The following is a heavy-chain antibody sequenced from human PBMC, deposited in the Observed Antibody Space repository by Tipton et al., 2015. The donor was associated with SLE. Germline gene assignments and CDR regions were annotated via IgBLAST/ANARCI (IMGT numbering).Heavy chain of an antibody. D-gene: IGHD6-13*01. CDR1: GGSIRSSSYY. V-gene: IGHV4-39*07. CDR2: IYYSGST. CDR3: ARADLSSSWAVDV. J-gene: IGHJ6*02. Sequence: TLSLTCTVSGGSIRSSSYYWGWIRQPPGKGLEWIGSIYYSGSTNYNPSLKSRVTISVDTSKNQFSLKLSSVTAADTAVYYCARADLSSSWAVDVWGQGTTVTVSS.